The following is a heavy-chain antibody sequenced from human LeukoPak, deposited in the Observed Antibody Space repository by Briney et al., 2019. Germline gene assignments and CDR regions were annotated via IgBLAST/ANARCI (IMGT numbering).Heavy chain of an antibody. CDR1: GGSVSSCSYY. CDR3: ASSLGEGVDY. Sequence: SETLSLTCTVSGGSVSSCSYYWSWIRQPPGKGLERIGYIYYSGSTNYNPSLKIRVTISVDTSKNQFSLKLSSVTAADTAVYYCASSLGEGVDYWGQGTLVTVSS. V-gene: IGHV4-61*01. D-gene: IGHD3-10*01. CDR2: IYYSGST. J-gene: IGHJ4*02.